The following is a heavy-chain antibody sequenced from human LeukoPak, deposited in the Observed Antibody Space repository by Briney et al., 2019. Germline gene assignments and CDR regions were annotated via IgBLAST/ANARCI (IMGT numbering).Heavy chain of an antibody. V-gene: IGHV3-15*01. J-gene: IGHJ4*02. CDR2: IYSKTDAWTT. CDR3: TRSIVGATNAPFDY. Sequence: GGSLRLSCAASVFTFSNAWMSWVRQAPGKGLEWVGRIYSKTDAWTTEYAAPVKGRFTISRDDSKNTLYLQMNSLKTEDTAMYYCTRSIVGATNAPFDYWGQGTLVTVSS. CDR1: VFTFSNAW. D-gene: IGHD1-26*01.